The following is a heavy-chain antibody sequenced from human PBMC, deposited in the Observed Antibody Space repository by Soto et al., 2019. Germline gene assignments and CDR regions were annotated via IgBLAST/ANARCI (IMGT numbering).Heavy chain of an antibody. V-gene: IGHV3-30-3*01. CDR1: GFTFSSYA. D-gene: IGHD5-12*01. Sequence: PGGSLRLSCAASGFTFSSYAMHWVRQAPGKGLEWVAVISYDGSNKYYADSVKGRFTISRDNSKNTLYLQMNSLRAEDTAVYYCARHRGYDYLDYWGQGTLVAVS. CDR3: ARHRGYDYLDY. CDR2: ISYDGSNK. J-gene: IGHJ4*02.